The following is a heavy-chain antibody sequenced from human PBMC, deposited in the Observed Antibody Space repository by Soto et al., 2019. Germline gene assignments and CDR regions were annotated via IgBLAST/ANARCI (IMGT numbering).Heavy chain of an antibody. V-gene: IGHV3-13*01. CDR1: GFTFSSYD. CDR3: ARSTGGGYFWSGYYAY. J-gene: IGHJ4*01. Sequence: GGSLRLSCAASGFTFSSYDMHWVRQATGKGLEWVSAVGTAGDTYYPDCVKGRLTISRENTKNSLYLQMNSLKAGVTAGCYCARSTGGGYFWSGYYAYWGHGTLVTVSS. CDR2: VGTAGDT. D-gene: IGHD3-3*01.